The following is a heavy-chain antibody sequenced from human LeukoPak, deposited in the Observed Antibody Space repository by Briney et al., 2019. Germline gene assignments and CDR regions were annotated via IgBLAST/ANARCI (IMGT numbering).Heavy chain of an antibody. CDR2: MNPNSGNT. V-gene: IGHV1-8*01. J-gene: IGHJ6*03. CDR3: ARDIVVVPAALRKNYYYYYMEV. D-gene: IGHD2-2*02. Sequence: ASVKVSCKASGYTFTSYDINWVRQATGQGLKWMGWMNPNSGNTGYAQKFQGRVTMTRNTSISTAYMELSSLRSEDTAVYYCARDIVVVPAALRKNYYYYYMEVWGKGTTVTVSS. CDR1: GYTFTSYD.